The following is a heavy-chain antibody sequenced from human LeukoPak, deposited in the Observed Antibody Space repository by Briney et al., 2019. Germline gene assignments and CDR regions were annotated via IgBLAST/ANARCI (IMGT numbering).Heavy chain of an antibody. D-gene: IGHD6-6*01. J-gene: IGHJ4*02. CDR1: RFTFSTYG. Sequence: GGSLRLSCAASRFTFSTYGMYWVRQAPGKGLEWVAVISYDGSNKYYADSVKGRFTISRDNSKSTLYLQMNSLGAEDTAVYYCARQKYSGSSLDYWGQGTLVTVSS. V-gene: IGHV3-30*03. CDR3: ARQKYSGSSLDY. CDR2: ISYDGSNK.